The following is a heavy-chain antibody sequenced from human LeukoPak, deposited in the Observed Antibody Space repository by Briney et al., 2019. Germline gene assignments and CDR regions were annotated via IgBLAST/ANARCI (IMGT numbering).Heavy chain of an antibody. CDR1: GFTFSSYS. V-gene: IGHV3-21*01. CDR2: ISSSSSYV. D-gene: IGHD6-19*01. CDR3: ARDLRGWGLNSD. Sequence: GGSLRLSCAASGFTFSSYSMNWVRQAPGKGLEWVSSISSSSSYVYYADSVKGRFTISRDNAKNSLYLQMNSLRAEDTAVYYCARDLRGWGLNSDWGQGTLVTVSS. J-gene: IGHJ4*02.